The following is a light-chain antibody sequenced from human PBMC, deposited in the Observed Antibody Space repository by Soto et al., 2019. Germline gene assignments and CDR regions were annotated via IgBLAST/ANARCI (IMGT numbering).Light chain of an antibody. J-gene: IGKJ1*01. V-gene: IGKV1-5*03. Sequence: DIQITQSPSSFSSSTPERFTITCRASQGISSYLAWYQQKPGKAPKLLIYKASRLHSGVSSRFSGSESGTEFTLTISSLQPDDFATYYCQQYSGDSRTFGQGTKVDIK. CDR2: KAS. CDR3: QQYSGDSRT. CDR1: QGISSY.